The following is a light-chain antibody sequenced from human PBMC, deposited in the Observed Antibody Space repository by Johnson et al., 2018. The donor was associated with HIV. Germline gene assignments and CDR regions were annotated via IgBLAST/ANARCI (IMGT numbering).Light chain of an antibody. Sequence: QSILTQPPSVSAAPGQKVTISCSGSNSNIGDNYVSWYQHHPGTAPKLLIYDNNKRPSGIPDRFSGSKSGTSANLGITGLQTGDEADYYCGTWDSSLSNFVFGIGTKVSVL. V-gene: IGLV1-51*01. CDR3: GTWDSSLSNFV. CDR1: NSNIGDNY. J-gene: IGLJ1*01. CDR2: DNN.